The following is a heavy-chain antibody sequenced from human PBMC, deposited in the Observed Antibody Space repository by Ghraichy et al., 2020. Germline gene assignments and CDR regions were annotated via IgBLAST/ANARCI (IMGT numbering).Heavy chain of an antibody. CDR2: IYPGDSDT. V-gene: IGHV5-51*01. D-gene: IGHD3-22*01. Sequence: GGSLRLSCKGSGYSFTNYWIGWVRQMPGKGLEWMGIIYPGDSDTTYSPSFQGQVTISADKSISTAYLQWSSLKASDTAMYYCARSRIGYHDDRGYYETDYGGQGTLVTVSS. CDR1: GYSFTNYW. CDR3: ARSRIGYHDDRGYYETDY. J-gene: IGHJ4*02.